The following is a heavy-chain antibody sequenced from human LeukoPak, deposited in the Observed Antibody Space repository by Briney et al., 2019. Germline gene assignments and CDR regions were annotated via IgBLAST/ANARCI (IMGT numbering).Heavy chain of an antibody. CDR1: GGSISSYY. D-gene: IGHD3-22*01. J-gene: IGHJ4*02. CDR2: IYYSGST. Sequence: SETLSLTCTVSGGSISSYYWSWIRQPPGKGLEWIGYIYYSGSTNYNPSLKSRVTISADTSKNQFSLKLSSVTAADTAVYYCARLGSSGYSGIDYWGQGTLVTVSS. V-gene: IGHV4-59*08. CDR3: ARLGSSGYSGIDY.